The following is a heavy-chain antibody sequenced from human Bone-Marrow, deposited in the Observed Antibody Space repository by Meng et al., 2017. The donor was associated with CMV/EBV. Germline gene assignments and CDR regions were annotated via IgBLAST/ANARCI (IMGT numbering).Heavy chain of an antibody. D-gene: IGHD3-3*01. CDR2: INPNSGGT. CDR3: ARDHLKWVLSLGPYDAFDI. Sequence: ASVKVSCKASGYTFIGYDLHWVRQAPGQGLEWMGWINPNSGGTNYAQKFQGRVTMTRDTSISTAYMELGRLRSDDPAVYYCARDHLKWVLSLGPYDAFDIWGQGTMVTVSS. V-gene: IGHV1-2*02. J-gene: IGHJ3*02. CDR1: GYTFIGYD.